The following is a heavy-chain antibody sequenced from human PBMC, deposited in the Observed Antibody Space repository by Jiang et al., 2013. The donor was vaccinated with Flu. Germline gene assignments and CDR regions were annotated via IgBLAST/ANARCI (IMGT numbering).Heavy chain of an antibody. J-gene: IGHJ4*02. D-gene: IGHD6-13*01. Sequence: LLESGGGLVQPGGSLRLSCAASGFTFSGYWMSWVRQAPGKGLEWVANIEQDGSEKYYVDSVKGRFTISRDNAKNSLYLQMNSLRAEDTAVYYCAREKSNSWSRGAFDYWGQGTLVTVSS. CDR3: AREKSNSWSRGAFDY. CDR2: IEQDGSEK. V-gene: IGHV3-7*01. CDR1: GFTFSGYW.